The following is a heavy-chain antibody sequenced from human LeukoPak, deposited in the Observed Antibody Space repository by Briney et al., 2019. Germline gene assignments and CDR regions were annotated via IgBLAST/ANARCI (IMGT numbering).Heavy chain of an antibody. CDR1: GGSISSGGYS. Sequence: PSQTLSLTCAVSGGSISSGGYSWSWIRQPPGTGLEWIGYIYHSGSTYYNPSLKSRVTISVDRSKNQFSLKLSSVTAAGTAVYYCARETYDSSGYYFDYWGQGTLVTVSS. D-gene: IGHD3-22*01. J-gene: IGHJ4*02. CDR2: IYHSGST. V-gene: IGHV4-30-2*01. CDR3: ARETYDSSGYYFDY.